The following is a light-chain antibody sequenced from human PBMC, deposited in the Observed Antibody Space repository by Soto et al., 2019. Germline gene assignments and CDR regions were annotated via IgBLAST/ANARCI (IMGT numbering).Light chain of an antibody. J-gene: IGKJ1*01. CDR3: QQYYRPWT. V-gene: IGKV4-1*01. Sequence: DIVMTQSPDSLAVSLGERATINCKSSQSVFYSSNNKNYLAWYQQKPGQPPKLLFYWASTRESGVPDRFSGSGSGTDFTLTISSLRAEDVAVYYCQQYYRPWTFGQGTKVEIK. CDR1: QSVFYSSNNKNY. CDR2: WAS.